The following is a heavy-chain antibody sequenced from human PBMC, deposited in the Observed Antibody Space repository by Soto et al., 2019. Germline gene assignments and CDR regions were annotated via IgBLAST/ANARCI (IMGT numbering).Heavy chain of an antibody. CDR2: INHSGST. Sequence: PSETLSLTCAVYGGSFSGYYWSWIRQPPGKGLEWIGEINHSGSTNYNPSLKSRVTISVDTSKNQFSLKLSSVTAADTAVYYCARVRYYDSSGYHFDYWGQGTLVTVSS. CDR1: GGSFSGYY. CDR3: ARVRYYDSSGYHFDY. J-gene: IGHJ4*02. D-gene: IGHD3-22*01. V-gene: IGHV4-34*01.